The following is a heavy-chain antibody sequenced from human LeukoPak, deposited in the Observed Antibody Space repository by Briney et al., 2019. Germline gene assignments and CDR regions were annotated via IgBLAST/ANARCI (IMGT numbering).Heavy chain of an antibody. J-gene: IGHJ4*02. CDR3: AWILTGYYNVGDY. V-gene: IGHV1-69*04. D-gene: IGHD3-9*01. Sequence: SVKVSCKASGGTFSSYAISWVRQAPGQGLEWMGRIIPILGIANYAQKFQGRVTITADKSTSTAYMELSSLRSEDTAVYYCAWILTGYYNVGDYWGQGTLVTVSS. CDR2: IIPILGIA. CDR1: GGTFSSYA.